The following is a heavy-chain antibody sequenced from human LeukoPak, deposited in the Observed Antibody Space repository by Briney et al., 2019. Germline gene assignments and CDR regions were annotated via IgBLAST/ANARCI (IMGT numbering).Heavy chain of an antibody. V-gene: IGHV4-59*01. CDR1: GGSISSYY. J-gene: IGHJ5*02. D-gene: IGHD3-3*01. CDR3: AREVKGGDFWSGYYSKNNWFDP. CDR2: IYYSGST. Sequence: SETLSLTCTVSGGSISSYYWSLIRQPAGKGLEWIGYIYYSGSTNYNPSLKSRVTISVDTSKNQFSLKLSSVTAADTAVYYCAREVKGGDFWSGYYSKNNWFDPWGQGTLVTVSS.